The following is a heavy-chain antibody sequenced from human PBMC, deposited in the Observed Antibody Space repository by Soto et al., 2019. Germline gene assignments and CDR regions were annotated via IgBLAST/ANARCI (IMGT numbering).Heavy chain of an antibody. J-gene: IGHJ2*01. CDR1: GFTFDDYT. Sequence: EVQLVESGGAVVQPGGSLRLSCAASGFTFDDYTMHWVRQVPGKGLEWVSFITWNAADIRYADSVKGRFTISRDNSKNSLYLQMNSLRREDSGLYYCAKDSAHPGTLWNFDLWGRGTPVTVSS. CDR2: ITWNAADI. D-gene: IGHD1-7*01. V-gene: IGHV3-43*01. CDR3: AKDSAHPGTLWNFDL.